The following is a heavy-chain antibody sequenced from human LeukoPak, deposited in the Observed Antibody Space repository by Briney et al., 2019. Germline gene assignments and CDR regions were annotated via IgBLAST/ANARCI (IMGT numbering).Heavy chain of an antibody. CDR1: GGSISSYY. Sequence: PSETLSLTCTVSGGSISSYYGSWIRQPPGRGLEWIGYIYYSGSTNYNPSPKSRVTISVHTSKNQSSLKLSSVTAADTAVYYCARAPPDSSGYYLEPLFDYWGQGTLVTVSS. CDR2: IYYSGST. CDR3: ARAPPDSSGYYLEPLFDY. D-gene: IGHD3-22*01. J-gene: IGHJ4*02. V-gene: IGHV4-59*13.